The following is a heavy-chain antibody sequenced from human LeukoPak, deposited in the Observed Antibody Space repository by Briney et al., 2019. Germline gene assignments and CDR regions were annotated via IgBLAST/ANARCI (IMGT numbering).Heavy chain of an antibody. D-gene: IGHD7-27*01. CDR2: TWYDGGNK. CDR3: ARGTGAYFYRMDV. J-gene: IGHJ6*02. CDR1: GFTFNNYG. V-gene: IGHV3-33*01. Sequence: GGSLRLSCAASGFTFNNYGMHWVRQAPGKGLEWVAITWYDGGNKHYADSVKGRFTISRDNSKNTLYLQMNSLRAEDTAVYYCARGTGAYFYRMDVWGQGTTVTVSS.